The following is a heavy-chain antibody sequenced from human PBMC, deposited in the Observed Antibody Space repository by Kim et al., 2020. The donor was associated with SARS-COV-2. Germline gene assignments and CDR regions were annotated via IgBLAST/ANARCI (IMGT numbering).Heavy chain of an antibody. Sequence: GYGEYVKGRFTISRDIAKNAVYWQMNSRRTEDTALYYCRKDIVPGGADVWGQGTTVTVAS. J-gene: IGHJ6*02. CDR3: RKDIVPGGADV. D-gene: IGHD2-21*01. V-gene: IGHV3-9*01.